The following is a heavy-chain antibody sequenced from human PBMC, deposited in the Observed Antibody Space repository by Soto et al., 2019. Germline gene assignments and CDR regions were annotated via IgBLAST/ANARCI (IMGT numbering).Heavy chain of an antibody. CDR3: ARGYCTATICDPWFDP. CDR1: GYAISSYW. D-gene: IGHD2-8*02. V-gene: IGHV5-51*01. Sequence: ESLTISCQGSGYAISSYWIALVRQMPGKGLDWMGIIYPGDSYTRYSPSFQGQVTISVDKSITTAYLQWRSLKASDTAMYYCARGYCTATICDPWFDPWGQGTLVTVSS. J-gene: IGHJ5*02. CDR2: IYPGDSYT.